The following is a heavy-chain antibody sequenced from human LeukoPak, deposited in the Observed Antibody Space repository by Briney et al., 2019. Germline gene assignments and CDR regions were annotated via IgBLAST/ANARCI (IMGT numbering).Heavy chain of an antibody. D-gene: IGHD4-17*01. J-gene: IGHJ4*02. CDR2: ITSSSGYI. CDR1: GFSFSSYS. Sequence: PGGSLRLSCAASGFSFSSYSMNWVRQAPGKGLEWVSSITSSSGYIYYADSVKGRFTISRDNAKNSLFLQMNSLRAEDTAVYYCARGDPTVTTKQNFDYWGQGTLVTVSS. V-gene: IGHV3-21*01. CDR3: ARGDPTVTTKQNFDY.